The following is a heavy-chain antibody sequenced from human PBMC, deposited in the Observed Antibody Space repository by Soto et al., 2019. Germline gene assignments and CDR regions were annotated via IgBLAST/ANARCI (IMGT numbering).Heavy chain of an antibody. CDR1: GFAFSSYS. J-gene: IGHJ6*02. CDR2: ISSRSSYL. CDR3: ARDLVSGEYPRYSYCGMDV. Sequence: EVQLVDSGGGLVKPGGSLRLSCAASGFAFSSYSMVWVRQAPGKGLEWVSSISSRSSYLYYADSLKGRFTISRDNAKNSLYLQMNSLRAEDTAVYYCARDLVSGEYPRYSYCGMDVWGQGTTVTGSS. V-gene: IGHV3-21*02. D-gene: IGHD1-26*01.